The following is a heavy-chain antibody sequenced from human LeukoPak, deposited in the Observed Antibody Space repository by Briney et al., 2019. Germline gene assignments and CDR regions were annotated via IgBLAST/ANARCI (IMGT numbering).Heavy chain of an antibody. J-gene: IGHJ4*02. CDR1: GFTFSSYG. V-gene: IGHV3-30*02. CDR2: IRYNGSNK. Sequence: PGGSLRLSCAASGFTFSSYGMHWVRQAPGKGLEWVAFIRYNGSNKYYADSVKGRFTTSRDNSKNTLYLQMNSLRAEDTAVYYCAKDRVLMVYAPYYFDYWGQGTLVTVSS. CDR3: AKDRVLMVYAPYYFDY. D-gene: IGHD2-8*01.